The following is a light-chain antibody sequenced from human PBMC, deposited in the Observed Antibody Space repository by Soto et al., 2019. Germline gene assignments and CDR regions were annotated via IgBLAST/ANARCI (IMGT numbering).Light chain of an antibody. J-gene: IGKJ4*01. CDR1: QSVSSSH. V-gene: IGKV3-11*01. Sequence: EIVLTQSPGTLSLSPGERVILSCRASQSVSSSHLAWYQQKPGQAPRLLIYDASSRATGIPARFSGSGSGTDFTLTISILEPEDFAVYYCQQRSNWAPLTFGGGTKVDIK. CDR2: DAS. CDR3: QQRSNWAPLT.